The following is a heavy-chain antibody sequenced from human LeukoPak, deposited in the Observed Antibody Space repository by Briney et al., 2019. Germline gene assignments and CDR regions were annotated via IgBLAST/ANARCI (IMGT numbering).Heavy chain of an antibody. D-gene: IGHD3-16*01. CDR3: AKEGGSQAF. J-gene: IGHJ4*02. CDR1: GFTFDDYA. CDR2: ISWNSGSI. V-gene: IGHV3-9*01. Sequence: PGGSLRLSCAASGFTFDDYAMHWVRQAPGKGLEWVSGISWNSGSIGYADSVKGRFTISRDNAKNSLYLQMNSLRAEDTALYYCAKEGGSQAFWGQGTLVTVSS.